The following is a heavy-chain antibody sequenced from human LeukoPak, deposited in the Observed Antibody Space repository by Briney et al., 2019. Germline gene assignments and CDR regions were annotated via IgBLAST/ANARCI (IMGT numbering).Heavy chain of an antibody. Sequence: ASVNVSCKASGYVFNKYGITWVRQAPRQGLEWMGWISAYDGKRDFAQRFHDRLTMTTDTSTSTAYMELRNLRSDDTAIYYCSRVDYSDFGGSLHWGQGTLVTVSS. D-gene: IGHD4-11*01. CDR3: SRVDYSDFGGSLH. J-gene: IGHJ4*02. CDR2: ISAYDGKR. CDR1: GYVFNKYG. V-gene: IGHV1-18*01.